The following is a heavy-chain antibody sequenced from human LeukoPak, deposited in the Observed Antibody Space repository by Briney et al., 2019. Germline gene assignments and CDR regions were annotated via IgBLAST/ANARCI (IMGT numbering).Heavy chain of an antibody. CDR1: GFTVSNNY. CDR3: ARDANYYDSRGENYFSC. J-gene: IGHJ4*02. CDR2: IYSGGRT. V-gene: IGHV3-66*02. D-gene: IGHD3-22*01. Sequence: PGGSLRLSCAASGFTVSNNYMNWVYMSWVRQAPGKGLEWVSGIYSGGRTHYADSVKGRFTISRDGNTMFLQMNSLRPEDTAVYYCARDANYYDSRGENYFSCWGQGTLVTVSS.